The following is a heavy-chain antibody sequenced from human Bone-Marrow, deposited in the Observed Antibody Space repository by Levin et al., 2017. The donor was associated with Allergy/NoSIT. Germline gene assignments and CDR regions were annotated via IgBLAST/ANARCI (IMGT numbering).Heavy chain of an antibody. J-gene: IGHJ4*02. CDR2: INHSGST. D-gene: IGHD3-10*01. CDR1: GGSFSGYY. V-gene: IGHV4-34*01. Sequence: PSETLSLTCAVYGGSFSGYYWSWIRQPPGKGLEWIGEINHSGSTNYNPSLKSRVTISVDTSKNQFSLKLSSVTAADTAVYYCARWVRRWFGELLFDYWGQGTLVTVSS. CDR3: ARWVRRWFGELLFDY.